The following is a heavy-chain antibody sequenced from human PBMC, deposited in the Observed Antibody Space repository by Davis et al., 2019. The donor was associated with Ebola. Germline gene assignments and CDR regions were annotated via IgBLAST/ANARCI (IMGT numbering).Heavy chain of an antibody. J-gene: IGHJ6*04. V-gene: IGHV3-23*01. CDR2: ISGSGGST. D-gene: IGHD3-3*01. CDR3: AKSGLSFGVVKYHYGMDV. CDR1: VITFSSYA. Sequence: PGRSLRLSCTDSVITFSSYAMTWVRQAPGKGLEWVSAISGSGGSTYYADSVKGRFTISRDNSKKTLYLQMNSLRAEDTAVYYCAKSGLSFGVVKYHYGMDVWGKGTTVTVSS.